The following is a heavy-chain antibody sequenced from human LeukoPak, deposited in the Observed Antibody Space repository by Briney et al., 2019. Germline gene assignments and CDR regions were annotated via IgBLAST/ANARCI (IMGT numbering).Heavy chain of an antibody. CDR1: GGSISSYY. CDR2: VYYSGST. D-gene: IGHD4-17*01. CDR3: ARRVASDYAWV. V-gene: IGHV4-39*01. J-gene: IGHJ4*02. Sequence: SETLSLTCTVSGGSISSYYWSWIRQPPGKGLEWIGTVYYSGSTYYNPSLKSRVTISVDTSRNQFSLKLSSVTAADTAVYYCARRVASDYAWVWGQGTLVTVSS.